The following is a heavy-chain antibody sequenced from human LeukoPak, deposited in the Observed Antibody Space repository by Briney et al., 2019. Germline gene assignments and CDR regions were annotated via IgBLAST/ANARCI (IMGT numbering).Heavy chain of an antibody. Sequence: SVKVSCKASGDILRTYALSWVRQVPGQGLEWMGGIIPLFGTANYAQRFQGRLTISTDDSTTTAYMELSSLTSGDTAVYYCAGEGDDSSGLRGEQPYYFDYWGQGTLVTVSS. V-gene: IGHV1-69*05. CDR2: IIPLFGTA. J-gene: IGHJ4*02. CDR1: GDILRTYA. D-gene: IGHD3-22*01. CDR3: AGEGDDSSGLRGEQPYYFDY.